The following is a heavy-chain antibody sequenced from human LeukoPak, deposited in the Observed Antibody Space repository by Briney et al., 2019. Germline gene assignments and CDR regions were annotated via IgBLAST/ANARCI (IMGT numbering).Heavy chain of an antibody. D-gene: IGHD2-8*01. V-gene: IGHV3-23*01. CDR3: ARDPGGCGGQRLPKFDS. CDR1: RFTFANYA. CDR2: ISASGVTT. J-gene: IGHJ4*02. Sequence: GGSLRLSCAASRFTFANYAMSWVRQAPGTGLEWVSDISASGVTTHYADSVKGRFTISRDNSKNTLYLQMNSLRAEDTAVYFCARDPGGCGGQRLPKFDSWGQGTLVTVSS.